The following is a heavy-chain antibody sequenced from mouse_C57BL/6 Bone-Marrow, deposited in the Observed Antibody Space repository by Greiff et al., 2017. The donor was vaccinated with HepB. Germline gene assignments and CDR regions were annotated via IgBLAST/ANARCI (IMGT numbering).Heavy chain of an antibody. D-gene: IGHD2-4*01. J-gene: IGHJ2*01. CDR3: ARSRYDYLYYFDY. CDR2: IRNKANGYTT. V-gene: IGHV7-3*01. Sequence: EVKLVESGGGLVQPGGSLSLSCAASGFPFTDYYMSWVRQPPGKALEWLGFIRNKANGYTTEYSASVKGRFTISRDNSQSTLYLQINALRAEDSATYYCARSRYDYLYYFDYWGQGTTLTVSS. CDR1: GFPFTDYY.